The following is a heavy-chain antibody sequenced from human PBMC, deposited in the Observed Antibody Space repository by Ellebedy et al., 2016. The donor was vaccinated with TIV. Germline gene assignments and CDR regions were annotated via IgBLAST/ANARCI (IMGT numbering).Heavy chain of an antibody. J-gene: IGHJ4*02. V-gene: IGHV3-53*01. D-gene: IGHD3-22*01. CDR1: GFTVSSTS. CDR3: ATRITLIY. CDR2: IYSSGTT. Sequence: PGGSLRLSCAASGFTVSSTSMNWVRQVPGMGLEWVSSIYSSGTTYYGDSAWGRFTISRDNSKNTLYLQMNSLRAEDTAIYYCATRITLIYWGQGTLVTVSS.